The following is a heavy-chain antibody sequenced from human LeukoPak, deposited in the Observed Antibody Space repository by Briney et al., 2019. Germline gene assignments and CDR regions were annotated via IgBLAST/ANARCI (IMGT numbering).Heavy chain of an antibody. Sequence: RPGGSLRLSCAASGFTFDDYGMSWVRQAPGKGLEWVSGINWNGGSTGYADSVKGRFTISRDNAKNSLYLQMNSLRAEDTALYYCARFRSIAAAGTSVYYYYYMDVWGKGTTVTVSS. D-gene: IGHD6-13*01. CDR2: INWNGGST. CDR3: ARFRSIAAAGTSVYYYYYMDV. J-gene: IGHJ6*03. V-gene: IGHV3-20*04. CDR1: GFTFDDYG.